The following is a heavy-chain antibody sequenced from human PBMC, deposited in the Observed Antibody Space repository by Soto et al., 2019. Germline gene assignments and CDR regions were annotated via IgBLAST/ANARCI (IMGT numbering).Heavy chain of an antibody. CDR3: SRASAVAGGSSNSLPNDY. CDR1: GYTFTDYY. D-gene: IGHD6-19*01. V-gene: IGHV1-2*02. Sequence: ASVKVSCKASGYTFTDYYMHWVRQAPGQGLEWMGWINPTSGGTMYAQNFQGRVTMTRDTSITTAHMELSRLSSDDTAVYYCSRASAVAGGSSNSLPNDYWGQGTLVTVSS. J-gene: IGHJ4*02. CDR2: INPTSGGT.